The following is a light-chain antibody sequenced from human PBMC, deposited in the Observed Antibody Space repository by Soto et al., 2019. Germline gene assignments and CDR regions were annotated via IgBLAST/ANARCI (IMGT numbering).Light chain of an antibody. Sequence: EIGVTQSPGTLSVSPGERATLSCRASQSVSNNFLAWYQQKPGQAPRLLIYGASNRATGIPDRFSGSGSGTDFTLTINRLEPEDFAVYYCQQYGGSPNTFGQGTRLEIQ. J-gene: IGKJ2*01. CDR2: GAS. CDR3: QQYGGSPNT. V-gene: IGKV3-20*01. CDR1: QSVSNNF.